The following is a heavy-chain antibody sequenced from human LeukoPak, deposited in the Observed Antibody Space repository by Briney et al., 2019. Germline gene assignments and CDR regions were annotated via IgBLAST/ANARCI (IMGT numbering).Heavy chain of an antibody. Sequence: GGSLRLSCAASGFTFSSYAMHWVRQAPGKGLEWVAVISYDGSNKYYADSVKGRFTISRDNSKNTLYLQMNSLRAEDTAVYYCARDPVRYCGGGSCPYYFDYWGQGTLVTFAS. V-gene: IGHV3-30-3*01. J-gene: IGHJ4*02. CDR2: ISYDGSNK. D-gene: IGHD2-15*01. CDR3: ARDPVRYCGGGSCPYYFDY. CDR1: GFTFSSYA.